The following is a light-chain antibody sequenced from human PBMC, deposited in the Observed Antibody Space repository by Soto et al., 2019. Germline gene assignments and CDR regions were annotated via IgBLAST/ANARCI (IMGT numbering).Light chain of an antibody. V-gene: IGLV2-14*01. CDR1: SSDVGGYNY. CDR2: DVS. J-gene: IGLJ1*01. CDR3: SSYTSSSRDV. Sequence: QSALTQPASVSGSPGQSITISCTGTSSDVGGYNYVSWYQQHPGKAPKLMIYDVSNRPSGVSNRFSGSKSGNTASLPISGLQAEDEADYYCSSYTSSSRDVFGTGTKLTVL.